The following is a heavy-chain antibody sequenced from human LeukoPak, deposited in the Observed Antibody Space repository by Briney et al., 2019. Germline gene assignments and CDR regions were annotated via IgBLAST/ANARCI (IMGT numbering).Heavy chain of an antibody. J-gene: IGHJ4*02. D-gene: IGHD5-18*01. V-gene: IGHV3-21*04. CDR1: GFTFGTYN. CDR3: AKETLYSYGYLDY. CDR2: ITSSSSYI. Sequence: PGGSLRLSCAASGFTFGTYNMNWVRQAPGKGLEWVSSITSSSSYIYYADSVKGRFTISRDNAKNSLYLQMNSLRAEDTAVYYCAKETLYSYGYLDYWGQGTLVTVSS.